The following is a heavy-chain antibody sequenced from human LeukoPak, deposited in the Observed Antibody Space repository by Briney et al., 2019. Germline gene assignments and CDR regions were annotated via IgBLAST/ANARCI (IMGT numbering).Heavy chain of an antibody. J-gene: IGHJ4*02. V-gene: IGHV3-23*01. D-gene: IGHD2-21*02. CDR2: ISGSGGST. Sequence: GGSLRLSCAASGFTFSSYAMSWVRQAPGKGLEWVSAISGSGGSTYYADSVKGRFTISRDNSKNTLYLQMNSLRAEDTAVYYCARDSGPYCGGDCYPEFDYWGQGTLVTVSS. CDR3: ARDSGPYCGGDCYPEFDY. CDR1: GFTFSSYA.